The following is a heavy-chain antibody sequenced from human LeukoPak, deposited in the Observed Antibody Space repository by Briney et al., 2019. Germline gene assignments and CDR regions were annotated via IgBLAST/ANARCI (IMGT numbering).Heavy chain of an antibody. D-gene: IGHD2-2*02. Sequence: PSETLSLTCTVSGGSISSGSYYWSWIRHPAGKGLEWIGRIYTSGSTNYNPSLKSRVTISVDTSKNQFSLKLSSVTAADTAVYYCASIPSLEYYFDYWGQGTLVTVSS. J-gene: IGHJ4*02. CDR2: IYTSGST. CDR1: GGSISSGSYY. V-gene: IGHV4-61*02. CDR3: ASIPSLEYYFDY.